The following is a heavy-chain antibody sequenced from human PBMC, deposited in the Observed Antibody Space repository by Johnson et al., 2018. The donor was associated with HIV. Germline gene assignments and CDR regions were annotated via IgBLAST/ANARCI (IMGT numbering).Heavy chain of an antibody. CDR2: LSSSGSTI. V-gene: IGHV3-11*04. Sequence: VQLVESGGGLVKPGGSLRLSCAAYGFTFSDYYMSWIRQAPGQGLEWVSYLSSSGSTIYYADSVKGRFTISRDNAKNSLYLQMNSLRAEDTAVYYCARGIEMIFVNDAFDIWGQGTMVTVSS. CDR1: GFTFSDYY. CDR3: ARGIEMIFVNDAFDI. J-gene: IGHJ3*02. D-gene: IGHD2-15*01.